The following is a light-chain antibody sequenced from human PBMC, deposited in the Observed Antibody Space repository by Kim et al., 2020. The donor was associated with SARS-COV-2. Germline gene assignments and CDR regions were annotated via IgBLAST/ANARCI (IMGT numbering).Light chain of an antibody. J-gene: IGLJ1*01. V-gene: IGLV3-19*01. CDR2: GKN. CDR3: NSRDSSGNHYV. Sequence: AVGQTVRIKWQGDSRRSYYASGYQQKPGQAPVLVSDGKNNRPAGIPDRFSGSSSGNTASLTITGAQAEDEADYYCNSRDSSGNHYVFGTGTKVTVL. CDR1: SRRSYY.